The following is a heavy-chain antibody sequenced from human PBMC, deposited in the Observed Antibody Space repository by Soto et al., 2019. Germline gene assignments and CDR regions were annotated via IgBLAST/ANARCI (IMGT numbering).Heavy chain of an antibody. CDR2: IIPIFGTA. V-gene: IGHV1-69*13. CDR3: ARDECSGGSCYSFSWFDP. Sequence: GASVEVSCKASGGTLSSYAISWVRQAPGQGLEWMGGIIPIFGTANYAQKFQGRVTITADESTSTAYMELSSLRSEDTAVYYCARDECSGGSCYSFSWFDPWGQGTLVTVSS. CDR1: GGTLSSYA. D-gene: IGHD2-15*01. J-gene: IGHJ5*02.